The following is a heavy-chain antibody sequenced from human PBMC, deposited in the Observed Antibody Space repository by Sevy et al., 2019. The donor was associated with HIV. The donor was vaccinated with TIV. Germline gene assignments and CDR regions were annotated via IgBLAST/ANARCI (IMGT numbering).Heavy chain of an antibody. V-gene: IGHV3-21*01. CDR1: GFTFSTYT. CDR2: ISSSSNHI. Sequence: GGSLRLSCAASGFTFSTYTMNWVRQAPGKGLEWVSSISSSSNHIYYADSVKGRFTISRDNAKNSLYLQMNSLRAEDTAVYYCARPYGSGSWEAFDIWGQGTMVTVSS. J-gene: IGHJ3*02. D-gene: IGHD3-10*01. CDR3: ARPYGSGSWEAFDI.